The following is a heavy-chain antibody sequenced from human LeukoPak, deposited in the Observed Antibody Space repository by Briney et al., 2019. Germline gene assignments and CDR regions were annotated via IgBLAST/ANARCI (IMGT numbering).Heavy chain of an antibody. D-gene: IGHD2-2*03. CDR3: AKGGYFNFEN. CDR1: GFTFGTHD. V-gene: IGHV3-23*01. J-gene: IGHJ3*02. Sequence: GGSLRLSCAASGFTFGTHDMQWVRQAPGKGLEWVSGISRNGPTYYSDSVRGRFTISRDNSKDALYLQMSSLRAEDTAVYYCAKGGYFNFENWGQGTVVSVSS. CDR2: ISRNGPT.